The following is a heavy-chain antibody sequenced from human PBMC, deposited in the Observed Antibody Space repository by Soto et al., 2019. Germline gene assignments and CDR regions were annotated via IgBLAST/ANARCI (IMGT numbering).Heavy chain of an antibody. J-gene: IGHJ4*02. CDR3: ARVGSKGERLLGFDY. Sequence: SETLSLTCTVSGGSISSYYWSWIRQPPGKGLEWIGYIYYSGSTNYNPSLKSRVTISVDTSKNQFSLKLSSVTAADTAVYYCARVGSKGERLLGFDYWGQGTLVTVSS. D-gene: IGHD1-26*01. CDR1: GGSISSYY. V-gene: IGHV4-59*01. CDR2: IYYSGST.